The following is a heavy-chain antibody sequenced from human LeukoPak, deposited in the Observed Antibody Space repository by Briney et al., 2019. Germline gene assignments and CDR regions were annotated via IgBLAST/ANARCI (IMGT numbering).Heavy chain of an antibody. V-gene: IGHV3-74*01. CDR1: GFTFTTYW. CDR2: INSDGSIT. Sequence: GGSLRLSCAASGFTFTTYWMHWVRQAPGKGLVWVSHINSDGSITSYADSVKGRFTISRDNAKNSLYLQMNSLRAEDTAVYYCARASPYYYDSSGYPWAFDIWGQGTMVTVSS. CDR3: ARASPYYYDSSGYPWAFDI. D-gene: IGHD3-22*01. J-gene: IGHJ3*02.